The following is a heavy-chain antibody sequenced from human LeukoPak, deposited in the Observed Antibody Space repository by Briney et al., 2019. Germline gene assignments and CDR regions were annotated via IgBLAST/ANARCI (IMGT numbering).Heavy chain of an antibody. J-gene: IGHJ4*02. CDR3: ATDHYLDC. V-gene: IGHV3-11*01. Sequence: GGSLRLSCAASGFTFSDYYMGWVRQAPGTGLEWVSSIGSGGTSIYYADSVRGRFTISRDNAKNSLYLQMNSLRAEDTALYYFATDHYLDCRGQGTLVTVSS. CDR1: GFTFSDYY. CDR2: IGSGGTSI.